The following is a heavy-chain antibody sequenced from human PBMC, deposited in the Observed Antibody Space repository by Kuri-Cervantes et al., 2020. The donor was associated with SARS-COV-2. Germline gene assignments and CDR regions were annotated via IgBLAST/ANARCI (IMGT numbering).Heavy chain of an antibody. CDR1: GFTFSSYE. V-gene: IGHV3-48*03. CDR2: ISSSGSTI. D-gene: IGHD6-19*01. Sequence: LSLTCAASGFTFSSYEMNWVRQAPGKGLEWVSYISSSGSTIYYADSVKGRFTISRDNAKNSLFLQMNGLRVDDTAVYYCAREAYSSLDYWGQGTLVTVSS. CDR3: AREAYSSLDY. J-gene: IGHJ4*02.